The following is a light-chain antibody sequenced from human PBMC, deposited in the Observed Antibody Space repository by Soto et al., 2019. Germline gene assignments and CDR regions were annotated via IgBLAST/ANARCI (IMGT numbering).Light chain of an antibody. J-gene: IGKJ1*01. Sequence: ETVLTQSPATLSLSPGEGATLSCRASQSVSSFLAWYQQKPGQAPRLLIYDASNRATGIPARFSGSGSGTEFTLTISSLQSEDFAVYYCQQYDKWPRTFGQGT. V-gene: IGKV3-11*01. CDR3: QQYDKWPRT. CDR1: QSVSSF. CDR2: DAS.